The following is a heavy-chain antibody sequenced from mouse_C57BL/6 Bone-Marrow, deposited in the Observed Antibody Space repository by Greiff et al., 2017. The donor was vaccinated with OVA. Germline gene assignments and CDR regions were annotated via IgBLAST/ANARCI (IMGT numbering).Heavy chain of an antibody. CDR3: TRVHLYGSRDY. Sequence: EVNLVESGEGLVKPGGSLSLSCAASGFTFSSYAMSWVRQTPEKRLEWVAYISSGGDYIYYAAFVKGRFTTSCNNARNTLYLQMSSLKSEDTAMYYCTRVHLYGSRDYWGQGTSLTVSS. CDR1: GFTFSSYA. J-gene: IGHJ4*01. CDR2: ISSGGDYI. D-gene: IGHD1-1*01. V-gene: IGHV5-9-1*02.